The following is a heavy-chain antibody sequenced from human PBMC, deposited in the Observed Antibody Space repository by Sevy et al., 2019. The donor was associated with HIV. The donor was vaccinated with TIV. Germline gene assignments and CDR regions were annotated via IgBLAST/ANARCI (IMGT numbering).Heavy chain of an antibody. V-gene: IGHV3-9*01. CDR3: AKDINRGCDGVNCYSYYYYFYGLDV. Sequence: GGSLRLSCAASGFPFNDHAMHWVRQVPGKGLEWVSGVSWNSRYIGYADSVKDRFTISRDNARHFLYLEMNSLRPEDTALYYCAKDINRGCDGVNCYSYYYYFYGLDVWGQGTTVTVSS. CDR2: VSWNSRYI. D-gene: IGHD2-21*01. CDR1: GFPFNDHA. J-gene: IGHJ6*02.